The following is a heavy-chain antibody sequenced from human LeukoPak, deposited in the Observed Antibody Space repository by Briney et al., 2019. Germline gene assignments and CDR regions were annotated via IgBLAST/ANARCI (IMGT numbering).Heavy chain of an antibody. J-gene: IGHJ4*02. Sequence: GGSLRLSCAASGFTFSDYYMSWIRQAPGKGLEWVSYISSSGSTIYYADSVKGRFTISRDNAKNSLYLQMSSLRAEDTAVYYCARDRGESSYGYNFDYWGQGTLVTVSS. V-gene: IGHV3-11*01. CDR3: ARDRGESSYGYNFDY. D-gene: IGHD5-18*01. CDR2: ISSSGSTI. CDR1: GFTFSDYY.